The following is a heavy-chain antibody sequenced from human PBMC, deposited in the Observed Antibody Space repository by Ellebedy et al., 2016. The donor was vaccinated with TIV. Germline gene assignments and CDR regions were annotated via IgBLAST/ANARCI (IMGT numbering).Heavy chain of an antibody. V-gene: IGHV1-46*01. CDR1: GYTFTTYY. D-gene: IGHD4-23*01. CDR2: IYPSAGST. CDR3: ARGVTESGNDAFDI. J-gene: IGHJ3*02. Sequence: AASVKVSCKASGYTFTTYYIHWVRQAPGQGLEWMGVIYPSAGSTNYAQKFQGRVTLTRDTSTSTVFVDLSSLRSEDTAVYYCARGVTESGNDAFDIWGQGTVVTVSS.